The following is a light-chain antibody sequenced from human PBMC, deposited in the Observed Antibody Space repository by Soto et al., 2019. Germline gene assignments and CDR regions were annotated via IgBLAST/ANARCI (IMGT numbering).Light chain of an antibody. CDR1: SSNIGAGFD. Sequence: QSVLTQPPSVSGAPGQRATISRTGSSSNIGAGFDVHWYQQLPGTAPKLLIYANTNRPSGVPDRFSGSKSGTSASLAITGLQAEDEAVYYCHSYDSSLSGSVVFGGGTKLTVL. CDR3: HSYDSSLSGSVV. V-gene: IGLV1-40*01. CDR2: ANT. J-gene: IGLJ2*01.